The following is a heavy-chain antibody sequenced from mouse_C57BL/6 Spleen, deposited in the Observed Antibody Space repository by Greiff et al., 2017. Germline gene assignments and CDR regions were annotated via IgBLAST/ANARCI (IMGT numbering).Heavy chain of an antibody. CDR2: IRNKANGYTT. J-gene: IGHJ2*01. CDR3: ARYGSSQGYFDY. Sequence: DVMLVESGGGLVQPGGSLSLSCAASGFTFTDYYMSWVRQPPGKALEWLGFIRNKANGYTTEYSASVKGRFTISRDNSQSILYLQMNALRAEDSATYYCARYGSSQGYFDYWGQGTTLTVSS. CDR1: GFTFTDYY. V-gene: IGHV7-3*01. D-gene: IGHD1-1*01.